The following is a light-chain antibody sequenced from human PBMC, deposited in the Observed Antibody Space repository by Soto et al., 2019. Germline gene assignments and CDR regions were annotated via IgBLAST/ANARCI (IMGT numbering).Light chain of an antibody. V-gene: IGKV1-27*01. CDR2: AAS. Sequence: DIQMTQSPSSLSASVGDRVTITCRASQDVSNYLAWYQQKPGKVPKLLIYAASTLQSGVRSRFSGSGSGADFSLTISSLQPEDVATYYCQSYNGGSWTIGQGTKVEIE. J-gene: IGKJ1*01. CDR1: QDVSNY. CDR3: QSYNGGSWT.